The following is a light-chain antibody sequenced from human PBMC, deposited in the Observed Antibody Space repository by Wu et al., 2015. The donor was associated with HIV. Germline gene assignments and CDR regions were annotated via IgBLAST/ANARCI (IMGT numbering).Light chain of an antibody. Sequence: DIQMTQSPSSLSASVGDRVTITCRASQTISNYLNWYQQKPGKAPKLLIYAASSLQSGVPSRFSGSGSGTDFTLTISSLQPEDFASYYCQQYNSYSFTFGPGTKVDIK. CDR2: AAS. J-gene: IGKJ3*01. CDR1: QTISNY. V-gene: IGKV1-39*01. CDR3: QQYNSYSFT.